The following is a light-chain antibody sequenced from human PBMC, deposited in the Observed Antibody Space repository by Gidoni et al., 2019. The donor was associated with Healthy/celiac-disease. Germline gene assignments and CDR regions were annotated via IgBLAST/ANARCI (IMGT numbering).Light chain of an antibody. CDR3: QQRSSLFT. V-gene: IGKV3-11*01. J-gene: IGKJ3*01. CDR2: DAS. CDR1: QSVSSY. Sequence: QSPATLSLSPGERATLSCRASQSVSSYLAWYQQKPGQAPRLLIYDASNRATGIPARFSGSGSGTDFTLTISSLEPEDFAVYYCQQRSSLFTFGPGTKVDIK.